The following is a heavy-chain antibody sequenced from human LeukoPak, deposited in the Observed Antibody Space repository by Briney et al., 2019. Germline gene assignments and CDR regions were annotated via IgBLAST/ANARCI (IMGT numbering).Heavy chain of an antibody. CDR2: ISYDGSNK. CDR1: GFTFSSYG. CDR3: AKDVGSGSYYFDY. D-gene: IGHD1-26*01. V-gene: IGHV3-30*18. Sequence: GGSLRLSCAASGFTFSSYGMHWVRQAPGKGLEWVAVISYDGSNKYYADSVKGRFTISRDNSKNTLYQQMNSLRAEDTAVYCCAKDVGSGSYYFDYWGQGTLVTVSS. J-gene: IGHJ4*02.